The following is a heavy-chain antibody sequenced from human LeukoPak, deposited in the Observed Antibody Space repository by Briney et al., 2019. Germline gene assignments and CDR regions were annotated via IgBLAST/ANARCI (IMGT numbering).Heavy chain of an antibody. V-gene: IGHV3-7*03. CDR3: ARARGSKSMDV. CDR2: IKEDGSEK. J-gene: IGHJ6*04. D-gene: IGHD3-10*01. CDR1: GFTFSRYW. Sequence: GGSLRLSCAASGFTFSRYWMSWVRQAPGKGLEWVANIKEDGSEKYYVDSVKGRCTISRDNAKNSLYLQMNSLRAEDTAVYYCARARGSKSMDVWGKGTTVTVSS.